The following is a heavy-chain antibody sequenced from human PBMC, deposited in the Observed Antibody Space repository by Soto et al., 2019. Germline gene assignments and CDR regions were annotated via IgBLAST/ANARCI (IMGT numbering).Heavy chain of an antibody. J-gene: IGHJ4*02. CDR1: GYTFTHYY. Sequence: QVQLVQSGAEVKKPGASVKVSCKTSGYTFTHYYMHWVRLAPGQGLEWMGVINPGGGYTTYAQKFQGRVTMTRDTSTSTVYMELSSLKSEDTAVYYCGREYFDSRGTPPGDWGQGTPVTVSS. D-gene: IGHD3-22*01. CDR3: GREYFDSRGTPPGD. V-gene: IGHV1-46*01. CDR2: INPGGGYT.